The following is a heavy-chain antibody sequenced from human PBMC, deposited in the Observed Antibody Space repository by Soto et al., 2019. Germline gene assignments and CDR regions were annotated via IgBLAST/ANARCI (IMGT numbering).Heavy chain of an antibody. V-gene: IGHV3-11*01. CDR3: SRLDGNSYDSSGYYYYYYGMDV. CDR1: GFTFSDYY. CDR2: ISSSGSTI. D-gene: IGHD3-22*01. Sequence: QVQLVESGGGLVKPGGSLRLSCAASGFTFSDYYMSWIRQAPGKGLEWVSYISSSGSTIYYADSVKGRFTISRDNAKNSLYLQVNRLRAEETAVYYCSRLDGNSYDSSGYYYYYYGMDVWGQGTTVTVSS. J-gene: IGHJ6*02.